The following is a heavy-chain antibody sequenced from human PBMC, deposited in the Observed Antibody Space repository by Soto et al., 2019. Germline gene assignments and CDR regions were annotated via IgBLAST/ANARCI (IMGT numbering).Heavy chain of an antibody. CDR3: AKQGGYYYYGMDA. CDR2: IDPGDSNT. V-gene: IGHV5-10-1*01. J-gene: IGHJ6*02. Sequence: PGESLKISCQVSGYTFTIYWIGWVRQMPGKGLEWMGRIDPGDSNTIYSPSFQGHVTISVDKSSSTSYLQWGSLKASDTAIYYCAKQGGYYYYGMDAWGQGTTVTVSS. CDR1: GYTFTIYW. D-gene: IGHD3-16*01.